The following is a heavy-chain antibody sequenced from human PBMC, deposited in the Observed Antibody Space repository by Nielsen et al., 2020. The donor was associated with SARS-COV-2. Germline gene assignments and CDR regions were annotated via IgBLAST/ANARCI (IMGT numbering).Heavy chain of an antibody. CDR1: GYNFTSYW. V-gene: IGHV5-51*01. CDR2: IYPGDSDT. CDR3: AGRGAGGDDY. D-gene: IGHD3-16*01. Sequence: GGSLRLSCKGSGYNFTSYWIGWVRQMPGKGLEWMGIIYPGDSDTRYSPSFQGQVTISADKSISTAYLQWSSLKAAAPAMYYCAGRGAGGDDYWGQGTLVTVSS. J-gene: IGHJ4*02.